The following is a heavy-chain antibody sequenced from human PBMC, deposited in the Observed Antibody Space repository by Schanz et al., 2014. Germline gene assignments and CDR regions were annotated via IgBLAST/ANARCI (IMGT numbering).Heavy chain of an antibody. CDR2: MYINSGST. D-gene: IGHD5-12*01. V-gene: IGHV3-53*01. CDR3: ARDGGRDGYNLAFDV. CDR1: GFTVNTNY. Sequence: EVQLVESGGGLIQPGGSLRLSCAVSGFTVNTNYMSWVRQAPGKGLEWISSMYINSGSTQYADSVKGRFIISRDSSKKSPFLQMNSLRAEDTAVYFCARDGGRDGYNLAFDVWGQGTLVTVSS. J-gene: IGHJ3*01.